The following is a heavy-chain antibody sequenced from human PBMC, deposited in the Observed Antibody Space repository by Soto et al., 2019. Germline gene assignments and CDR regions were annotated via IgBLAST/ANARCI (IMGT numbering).Heavy chain of an antibody. CDR2: IYYSGST. D-gene: IGHD3-10*01. V-gene: IGHV4-59*01. Sequence: SETRPLTSTVSGGSISCDYWSWSRQPPGKGLEWIGYIYYSGSTNYNPALKSRVTISVDTSKNQFSLKLSSVTAADTAVYYCARAPRGNYGYPSYFDYWGQGTLVTVS. CDR1: GGSISCDY. J-gene: IGHJ4*02. CDR3: ARAPRGNYGYPSYFDY.